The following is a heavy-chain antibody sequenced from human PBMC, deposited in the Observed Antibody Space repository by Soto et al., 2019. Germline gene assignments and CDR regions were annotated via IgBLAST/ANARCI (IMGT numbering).Heavy chain of an antibody. J-gene: IGHJ4*02. V-gene: IGHV4-31*03. CDR2: IYYTGST. CDR3: ARVHNSEIAPRGLDY. Sequence: QVQLQESGPGLVKPSQTLCLTCTVSGGSISSGGYYWSWIRQHPGKGLEWIGYIYYTGSTYFNPSLRRRVTISVDTSKNQFSLKLNSVTAADTAVYYCARVHNSEIAPRGLDYWGQGTLVTVSS. D-gene: IGHD1-1*01. CDR1: GGSISSGGYY.